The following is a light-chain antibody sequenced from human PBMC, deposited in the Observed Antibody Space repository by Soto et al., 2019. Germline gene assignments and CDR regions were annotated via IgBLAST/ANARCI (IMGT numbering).Light chain of an antibody. CDR2: GAS. J-gene: IGKJ5*01. CDR1: QSVNSNY. CDR3: QQYDNSIT. Sequence: EIVLTQSPDTVSLSPGETATLSCRASQSVNSNYLAWYQHKPGQAPRLLISGASNRATGISDRFSGSGSGTDFSLTSSRLEPEDFAVFYCQQYDNSITFGQGTRLEIE. V-gene: IGKV3-20*01.